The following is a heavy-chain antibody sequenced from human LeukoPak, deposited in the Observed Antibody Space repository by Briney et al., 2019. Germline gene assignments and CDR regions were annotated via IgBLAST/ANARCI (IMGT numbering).Heavy chain of an antibody. CDR3: ARQGGTLNWFDP. V-gene: IGHV4-39*01. J-gene: IGHJ5*02. Sequence: SETLSLTCTVSGGSIGSSSYYWGWIRQPPGKGLEWIGSIFYSGSAYYNPSLKSRVAISVDTSKNQFSLKLSSVTAADTAVYYCARQGGTLNWFDPWGQGTLVTVSS. D-gene: IGHD1-7*01. CDR1: GGSIGSSSYY. CDR2: IFYSGSA.